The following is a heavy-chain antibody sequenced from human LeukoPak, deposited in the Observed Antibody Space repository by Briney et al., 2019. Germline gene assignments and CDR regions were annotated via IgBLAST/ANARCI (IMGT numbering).Heavy chain of an antibody. CDR1: GFTFSSYG. Sequence: GGSLRLSCAASGFTFSSYGMHWVRQAPGKGLEWVAVISYDGSNKCYADSVKGRFTISRDNSKNTLYLQMNSLRAEDTAVYYCAKDSSGSYFSYWGQGTLVTVSS. D-gene: IGHD1-26*01. J-gene: IGHJ4*02. CDR2: ISYDGSNK. CDR3: AKDSSGSYFSY. V-gene: IGHV3-30*18.